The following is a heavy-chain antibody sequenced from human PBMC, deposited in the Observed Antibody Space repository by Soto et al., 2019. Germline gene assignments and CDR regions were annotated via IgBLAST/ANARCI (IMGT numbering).Heavy chain of an antibody. J-gene: IGHJ5*02. Sequence: PAETLSLTCAVSGGSISSGGYSWSWIRQPPGKGLEWIGYIYHSGSTYYNPSLKSRVTISVDRSKNQFSLKLSSVIAADTAVYYCARVPDRWGQGTLVTVSS. V-gene: IGHV4-30-2*01. CDR2: IYHSGST. CDR3: ARVPDR. D-gene: IGHD2-2*01. CDR1: GGSISSGGYS.